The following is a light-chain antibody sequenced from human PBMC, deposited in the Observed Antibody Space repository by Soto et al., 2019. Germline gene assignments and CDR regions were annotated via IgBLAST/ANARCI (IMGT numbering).Light chain of an antibody. CDR1: SSDVGNSDY. V-gene: IGLV2-14*03. CDR2: GVT. CDR3: SSSAPGTTSHVV. J-gene: IGLJ2*01. Sequence: QSALTQPASVSGSPGQSITISCTGTSSDVGNSDYVSWYQHHPAKAPKLMISGVTNRPSGVSNRFSGSKSGNTASLTIAGLHAEDEADDDCSSSAPGTTSHVVFGGGTQLTVL.